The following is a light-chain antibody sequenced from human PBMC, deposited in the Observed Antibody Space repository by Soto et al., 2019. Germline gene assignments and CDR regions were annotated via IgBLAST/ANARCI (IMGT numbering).Light chain of an antibody. V-gene: IGLV1-51*01. CDR3: GSWDSSLSAYV. CDR1: SSNIGGNS. Sequence: QSVLTQPPSVSVAPGQKVTISCSGSSSNIGGNSVSWYKQLPGTAPKLLIYDDNKRPSGIPDRFSGSKSGTSATLGITGFQTGDEADYYCGSWDSSLSAYVFGTGTKVTV. CDR2: DDN. J-gene: IGLJ1*01.